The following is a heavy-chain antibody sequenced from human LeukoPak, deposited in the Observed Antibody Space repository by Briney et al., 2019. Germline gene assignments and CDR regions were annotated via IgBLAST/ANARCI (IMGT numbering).Heavy chain of an antibody. CDR3: ARSITIFGVAGPFDP. J-gene: IGHJ5*02. D-gene: IGHD3-3*01. Sequence: SVKVSCKASGGTSSSYAISWVRQAPGQGLEWMGGIIPIFGTANYAQKFQGRVTITADESTSTAYMELSSLRSGDTAVYYCARSITIFGVAGPFDPWGQGTLSPSPQ. CDR2: IIPIFGTA. CDR1: GGTSSSYA. V-gene: IGHV1-69*01.